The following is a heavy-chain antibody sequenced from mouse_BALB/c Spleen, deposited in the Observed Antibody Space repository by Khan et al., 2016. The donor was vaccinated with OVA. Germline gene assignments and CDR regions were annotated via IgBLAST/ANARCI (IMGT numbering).Heavy chain of an antibody. Sequence: EVQLQESGPGLVKPSQSLSLTCTVTGYSITSGYAWNWIRQFPGNKLEWMGYISYSGVTSYTPSPKNRISITRDTSKNPFFLQLNSVTTEDTATYYCSRGNYYGYYFDYWGQGTTLTVSS. CDR2: ISYSGVT. V-gene: IGHV3-2*02. CDR3: SRGNYYGYYFDY. CDR1: GYSITSGYA. D-gene: IGHD1-1*01. J-gene: IGHJ2*01.